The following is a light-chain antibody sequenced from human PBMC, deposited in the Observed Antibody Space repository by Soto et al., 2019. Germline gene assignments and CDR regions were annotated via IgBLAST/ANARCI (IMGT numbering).Light chain of an antibody. Sequence: EVVLTQSPDTISLSPGERATLSYRASQSVGPSLFWYQQKPDRAPRLLIYDGFKRAAGVPARFSTSVSGTDFTRTISNLEDEDCAVYHCQQGNKWPPTFGGATKLEIK. CDR3: QQGNKWPPT. CDR2: DGF. V-gene: IGKV3-11*01. CDR1: QSVGPS. J-gene: IGKJ4*01.